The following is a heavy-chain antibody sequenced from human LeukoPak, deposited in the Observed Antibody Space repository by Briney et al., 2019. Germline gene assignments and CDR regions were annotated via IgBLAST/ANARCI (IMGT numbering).Heavy chain of an antibody. V-gene: IGHV3-7*01. CDR3: ARVQIYCSSTSCHYYYYYMDV. Sequence: PGGSLRLSCAASGFTFSSYWMSWVRQAPGKGLEWVANIKQDGSEKYYVDSVKGRFTISRDNAKNSLYLQMNSLRAEDTAVYYCARVQIYCSSTSCHYYYYYMDVWGKGTTVTVSS. CDR2: IKQDGSEK. D-gene: IGHD2-2*01. J-gene: IGHJ6*03. CDR1: GFTFSSYW.